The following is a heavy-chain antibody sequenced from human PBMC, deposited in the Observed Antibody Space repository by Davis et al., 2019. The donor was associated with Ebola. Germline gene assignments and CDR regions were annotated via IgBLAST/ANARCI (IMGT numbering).Heavy chain of an antibody. CDR2: ISRSSSTI. V-gene: IGHV3-48*02. CDR1: GFTFSSYS. CDR3: ARANWNDWALGY. D-gene: IGHD1-1*01. J-gene: IGHJ4*02. Sequence: GESLKISCAASGFTFSSYSMNWVRQAPGKGLEWVSYISRSSSTIYYADSVKGRFTISRDNAKNSLYLQMNSLRDEDTAVYYCARANWNDWALGYWGQGTLVTVSS.